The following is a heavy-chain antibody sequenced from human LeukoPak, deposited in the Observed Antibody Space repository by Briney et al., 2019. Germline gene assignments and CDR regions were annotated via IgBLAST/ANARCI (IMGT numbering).Heavy chain of an antibody. V-gene: IGHV3-33*01. CDR3: ARDWVPARYYDFWSGYLEAAGFDY. CDR1: GFTFSSYG. CDR2: IWYDGSNK. Sequence: GRSLRLSCAASGFTFSSYGMRWVRQAPGKGLEWVAVIWYDGSNKYYADSVKGRFTISRDNSKSTLYLQMNSLRAEDTAVYYCARDWVPARYYDFWSGYLEAAGFDYWGQGTLVTVSS. D-gene: IGHD3-3*01. J-gene: IGHJ4*02.